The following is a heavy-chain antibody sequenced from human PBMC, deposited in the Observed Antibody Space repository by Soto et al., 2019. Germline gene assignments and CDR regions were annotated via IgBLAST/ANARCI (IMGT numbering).Heavy chain of an antibody. CDR3: AKNYYFDY. V-gene: IGHV3-23*01. CDR2: IGVGGDT. Sequence: EVQVLESGGGLVQSGGSLRLSCATSGFTFSTYAMSWVRQAPGKGLEWVSSIGVGGDTYYPDSVKGRFTISRDNSKNTLYLVINSLRAEDTAVYYCAKNYYFDYWGQGTLVTVSS. CDR1: GFTFSTYA. J-gene: IGHJ4*02.